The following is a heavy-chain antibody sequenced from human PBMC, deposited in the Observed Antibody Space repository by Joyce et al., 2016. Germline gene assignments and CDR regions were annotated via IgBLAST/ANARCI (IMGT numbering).Heavy chain of an antibody. J-gene: IGHJ4*02. CDR3: AKDFHSGSYYFDY. CDR2: ISFDGGNK. V-gene: IGHV3-30*18. D-gene: IGHD1-26*01. CDR1: GFTFSNYG. Sequence: QAQLVESGGCVVQPGRSLRLSCAASGFTFSNYGMHWVREAPGKGLEWVVVISFDGGNKYYLDSVKGRFTISRDNSKNTLYLQMNSLRAEDTAVYYCAKDFHSGSYYFDYWGQGTLVTVSS.